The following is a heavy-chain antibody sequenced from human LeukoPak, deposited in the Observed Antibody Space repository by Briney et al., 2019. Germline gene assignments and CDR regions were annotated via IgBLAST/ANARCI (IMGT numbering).Heavy chain of an antibody. J-gene: IGHJ1*01. CDR3: ARGRRATTVYYFQH. CDR2: IYYSGST. Sequence: SETLSLTCTVSGGSISSGDYYWSWIRQPPGKGLEWIGYIYYSGSTYYNPSLNSRVTISVDTSKNQFSLKLSSVTAADTAVYYCARGRRATTVYYFQHWGQGTLVTVSS. D-gene: IGHD4-17*01. CDR1: GGSISSGDYY. V-gene: IGHV4-30-4*01.